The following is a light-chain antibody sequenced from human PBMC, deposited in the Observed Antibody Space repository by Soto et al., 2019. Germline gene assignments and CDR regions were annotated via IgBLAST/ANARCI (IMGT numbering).Light chain of an antibody. V-gene: IGKV3-15*01. Sequence: EIVMTQSPATLSVSPGERATLSCRASQSVSSNLAWYQQKPGQAPTLLIYGASTRATGIPARFSGSGSGTEFTLTISSLQSEDFPVYYCQQYNNWPPYTFGQGTKLEIK. CDR2: GAS. CDR3: QQYNNWPPYT. J-gene: IGKJ2*01. CDR1: QSVSSN.